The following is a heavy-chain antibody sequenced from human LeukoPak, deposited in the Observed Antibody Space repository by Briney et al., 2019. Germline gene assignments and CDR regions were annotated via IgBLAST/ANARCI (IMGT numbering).Heavy chain of an antibody. J-gene: IGHJ4*02. D-gene: IGHD5-24*01. V-gene: IGHV4-34*01. Sequence: SETLSLTCAVYGGSFSGYYWSWIRQPPGKGLEWIGEINHSGSTNYNPALKSRVTISVDTSKNQFSLKLSSVTAADTAVYYCARHRSGWLQSSFDYWGQGTLVTVSS. CDR2: INHSGST. CDR3: ARHRSGWLQSSFDY. CDR1: GGSFSGYY.